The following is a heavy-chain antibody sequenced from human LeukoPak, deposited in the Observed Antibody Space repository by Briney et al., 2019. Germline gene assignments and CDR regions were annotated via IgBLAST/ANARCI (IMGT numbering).Heavy chain of an antibody. J-gene: IGHJ4*02. CDR2: INQDGSEK. V-gene: IGHV3-7*01. CDR1: GFTFSGYW. D-gene: IGHD6-19*01. CDR3: ARDLPQNSGWPYCFDY. Sequence: GGSLRLSCAASGFTFSGYWMSWVRQAPGKGLEWVANINQDGSEKSYVESVRGRFTISRDNANNSLSLQMNSLRAEDTAVYYCARDLPQNSGWPYCFDYWGQGTLVTVSS.